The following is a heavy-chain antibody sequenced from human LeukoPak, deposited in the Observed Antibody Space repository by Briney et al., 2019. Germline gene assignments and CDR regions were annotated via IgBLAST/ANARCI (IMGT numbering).Heavy chain of an antibody. V-gene: IGHV1-69*06. CDR3: ARDYSSSWYFDP. D-gene: IGHD6-13*01. J-gene: IGHJ4*02. CDR1: GGTFSSYA. CDR2: IIPIFGTA. Sequence: ASVTVSCKASGGTFSSYAISWVRQAPGQGLEWMGGIIPIFGTANYAQKFQGRVTITADKSTSTAYMGLSSLRSEDTAVYYCARDYSSSWYFDPWGQGTLVTVSS.